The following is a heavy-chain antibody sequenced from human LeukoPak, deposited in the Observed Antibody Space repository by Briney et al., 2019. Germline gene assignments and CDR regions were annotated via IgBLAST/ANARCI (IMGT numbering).Heavy chain of an antibody. CDR2: ISSSSSTI. CDR3: ARARISVLSYYFDY. J-gene: IGHJ4*02. CDR1: GFTFSSYS. V-gene: IGHV3-48*01. Sequence: GGSLRLSCAASGFTFSSYSMNWVRQAPGKGLEWVSYISSSSSTIYYADSVKGRFTISRDNAKNSLYLQMNSLRAEDTAVYYCARARISVLSYYFDYWGQGTLVTVSS.